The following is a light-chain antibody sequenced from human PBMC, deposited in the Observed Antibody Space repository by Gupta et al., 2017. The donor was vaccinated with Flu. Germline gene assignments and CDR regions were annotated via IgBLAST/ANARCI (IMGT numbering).Light chain of an antibody. CDR1: AFTKQY. V-gene: IGLV3-25*03. CDR2: KDS. Sequence: PGQTARITCSGDAFTKQYDYWYQQKPGQARMMVMCKDSERPSGITERFSGSSSGTTVTLTISGGQAEDEADYYCHSGGSSGTYVFGTGTKVTVL. CDR3: HSGGSSGTYV. J-gene: IGLJ1*01.